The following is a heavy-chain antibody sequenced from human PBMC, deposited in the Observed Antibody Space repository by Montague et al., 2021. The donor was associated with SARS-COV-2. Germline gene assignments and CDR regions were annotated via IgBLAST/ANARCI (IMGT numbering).Heavy chain of an antibody. CDR1: GGSFSNYY. Sequence: SETLSLTCAISGGSFSNYYWSWIRQPPGKGLEWIGEVNQSGTTIYNPSVKSGVTISEDTSKNQFYLRLNSVTAAATAVYYCAGGRRPVVVPGAGPAGRAFDIWGQGTMVTVSS. D-gene: IGHD2-2*01. J-gene: IGHJ3*02. CDR3: AGGRRPVVVPGAGPAGRAFDI. CDR2: VNQSGTT. V-gene: IGHV4-34*01.